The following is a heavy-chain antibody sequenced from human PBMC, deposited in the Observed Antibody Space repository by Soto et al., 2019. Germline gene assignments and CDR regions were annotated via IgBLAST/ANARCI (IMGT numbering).Heavy chain of an antibody. Sequence: QVHLVQSGAEVKKPGASVKISCKASGYTFTNNVMHWVRQAPGQRPEWLGWINTGNGNTKYSQKFQSRVSVTRDTSASIAYMDLSSLTSEDTAVYYCTRDQGGTYDLRRFEYWGQGTLVTVSS. CDR2: INTGNGNT. D-gene: IGHD3-22*01. CDR1: GYTFTNNV. CDR3: TRDQGGTYDLRRFEY. J-gene: IGHJ4*02. V-gene: IGHV1-3*04.